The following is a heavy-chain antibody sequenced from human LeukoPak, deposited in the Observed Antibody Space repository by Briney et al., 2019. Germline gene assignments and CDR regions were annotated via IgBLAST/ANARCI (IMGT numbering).Heavy chain of an antibody. CDR2: IYYSGST. D-gene: IGHD2-2*01. Sequence: SETLSLTCTVSGGSISSSSYYWGWIRQPPGKGLEWIGSIYYSGSTYYNPSLKSRVTISVDTSKNQFSLKLSSVTAADTAVYYCARGAEVPAAPDFFDYWGQGTLVTVSS. CDR1: GGSISSSSYY. J-gene: IGHJ4*02. V-gene: IGHV4-39*01. CDR3: ARGAEVPAAPDFFDY.